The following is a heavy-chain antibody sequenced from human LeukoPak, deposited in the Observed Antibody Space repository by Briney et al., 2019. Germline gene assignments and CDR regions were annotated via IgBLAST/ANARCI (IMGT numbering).Heavy chain of an antibody. V-gene: IGHV1-8*01. CDR1: GYTFTSYD. CDR3: ARGTCYGSGSDQSGAFDI. Sequence: ASVKVSCKASGYTFTSYDINWVRQASGQGLEWMGWMNPNSGNTGYEQKFQGRVTMTRNTSISTAYMELSSLRSEDTAVYYCARGTCYGSGSDQSGAFDIWGQGTMVAVSS. J-gene: IGHJ3*02. D-gene: IGHD3-10*01. CDR2: MNPNSGNT.